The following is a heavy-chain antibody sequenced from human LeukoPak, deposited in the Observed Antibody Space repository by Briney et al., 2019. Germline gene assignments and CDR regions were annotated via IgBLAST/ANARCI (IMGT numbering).Heavy chain of an antibody. CDR1: GGSISSGANY. V-gene: IGHV4-30-2*01. Sequence: SETLSLTCTVSGGSISSGANYWSWIRQPPGRGLEWIGYISHSESAYYSPSLESRITISVDRSKNQFSLKPKSVTAADTAIYYCARDGGTTSNPSHDTFAIWGQGTMVAVSS. CDR2: ISHSESA. CDR3: ARDGGTTSNPSHDTFAI. D-gene: IGHD4-11*01. J-gene: IGHJ3*02.